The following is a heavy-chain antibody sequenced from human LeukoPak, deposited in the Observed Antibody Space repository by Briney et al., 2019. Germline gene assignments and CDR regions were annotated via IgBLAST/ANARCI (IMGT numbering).Heavy chain of an antibody. CDR1: GGSISSHF. V-gene: IGHV4-59*08. CDR3: ARQTMTTADAFDI. CDR2: IYYSGSTDYSGST. J-gene: IGHJ3*02. D-gene: IGHD4-17*01. Sequence: NPSETLSLTCTVSGGSISSHFWSWIRQPPGKGLEWIAYIYYSGSTDYSGSTDYNPSLKSRVTISVDTSKKQFSLKLSSVTAGDTAVYYCARQTMTTADAFDIWGQGTMVPVSS.